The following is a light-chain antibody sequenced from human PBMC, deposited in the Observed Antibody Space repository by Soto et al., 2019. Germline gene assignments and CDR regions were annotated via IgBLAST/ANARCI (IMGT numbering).Light chain of an antibody. CDR1: QSVSSSY. V-gene: IGKV3-20*01. J-gene: IGKJ4*01. CDR3: QQYSSSPLT. Sequence: EIVVTQSPGTLSLSPGEGATLSCRASQSVSSSYLAWYQQKPGQAPRLLIYGASNRATGIPDRFSGSGSGTDFTLTISRLEPEDFAVYYCQQYSSSPLTCGGGAK. CDR2: GAS.